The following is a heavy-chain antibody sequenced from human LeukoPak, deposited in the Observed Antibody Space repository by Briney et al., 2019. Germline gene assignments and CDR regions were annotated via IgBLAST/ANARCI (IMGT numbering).Heavy chain of an antibody. CDR2: FGSAGDT. V-gene: IGHV3-13*01. Sequence: GGSLRLSCATSGFHFSAYDMHWVRQAPGKGLEWVSAFGSAGDTYYPGAVKGRFTIYRDYAKNSLFLQMSSLRAGDTAVYFCVRGALPGDNWYFDLWGRGTLVTVSS. CDR3: VRGALPGDNWYFDL. CDR1: GFHFSAYD. J-gene: IGHJ2*01.